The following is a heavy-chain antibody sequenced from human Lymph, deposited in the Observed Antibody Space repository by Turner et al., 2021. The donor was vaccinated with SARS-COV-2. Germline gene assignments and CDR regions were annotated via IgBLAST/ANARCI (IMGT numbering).Heavy chain of an antibody. J-gene: IGHJ6*02. CDR1: GYTFTSYE. V-gene: IGHV1-8*02. CDR3: ARCWYRGGGMDV. D-gene: IGHD1-26*01. Sequence: HVQLVQSGAEVKKPGASVKVSCKAPGYTFTSYEHNWVRQATGQGLEWMEWRNPNSGNTGYAQKFHGRVTMTSNTSISTAYMELSSLRSEDTAVYDCARCWYRGGGMDVWGQGTTVTVSS. CDR2: RNPNSGNT.